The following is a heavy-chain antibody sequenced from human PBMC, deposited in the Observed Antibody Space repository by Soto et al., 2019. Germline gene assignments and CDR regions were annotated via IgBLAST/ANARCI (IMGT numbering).Heavy chain of an antibody. CDR3: ASGSYSGYALASGQRHLRHGHFHY. V-gene: IGHV1-69*02. Sequence: QVQLVQSGAEVKKPGSSVKVSCKASGGTFSSYTISWVRQAPGQGLEWMGRIIPILGIANYAQKFQGRVTITADKSTSTPYIALRSLRPNNTPVPYSASGSYSGYALASGQRHLRHGHFHYRVQGPLVTLSS. CDR2: IIPILGIA. CDR1: GGTFSSYT. J-gene: IGHJ4*02. D-gene: IGHD5-12*01.